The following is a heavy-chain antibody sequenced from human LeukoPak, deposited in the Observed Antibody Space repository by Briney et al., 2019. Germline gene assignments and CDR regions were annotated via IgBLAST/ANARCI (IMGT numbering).Heavy chain of an antibody. Sequence: SETLSLTCTVSGGSISSGSYYWSWIRQPAGKGLEWIGRIYTSGSTNYNPSLKSRVTISVDTSKNQFSLKLSSVTAADTAVYYCARARLWFGIKGWFDPWGQGTLVTVSS. CDR3: ARARLWFGIKGWFDP. V-gene: IGHV4-61*02. J-gene: IGHJ5*02. CDR1: GGSISSGSYY. CDR2: IYTSGST. D-gene: IGHD3-10*01.